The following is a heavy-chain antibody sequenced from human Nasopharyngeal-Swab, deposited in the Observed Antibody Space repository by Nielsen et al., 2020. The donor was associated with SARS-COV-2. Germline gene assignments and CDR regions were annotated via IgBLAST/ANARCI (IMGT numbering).Heavy chain of an antibody. Sequence: VKRVEWVANIKQDGSEKYYVDSVKGRFTISRDNAKNSLYLQMNSLRAEDTAVYCCARGWSGYYTAFWFDPWGQGTLVTVSS. V-gene: IGHV3-7*01. J-gene: IGHJ5*02. CDR3: ARGWSGYYTAFWFDP. D-gene: IGHD3-3*01. CDR2: IKQDGSEK.